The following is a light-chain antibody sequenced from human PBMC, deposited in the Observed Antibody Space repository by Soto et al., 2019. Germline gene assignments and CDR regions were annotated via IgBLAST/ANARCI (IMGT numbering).Light chain of an antibody. V-gene: IGLV2-11*01. CDR3: CSYAGSYTVV. Sequence: QSALTQPRSVSGSPGQSVTISCTGTSSDVGGYNYVSWYQQHPGKAPKLMIYDVSKRPSGVPDRFSGSKSGNTASLTISGLQAEDEADYYCCSYAGSYTVVFGRGTTLTVL. CDR2: DVS. CDR1: SSDVGGYNY. J-gene: IGLJ2*01.